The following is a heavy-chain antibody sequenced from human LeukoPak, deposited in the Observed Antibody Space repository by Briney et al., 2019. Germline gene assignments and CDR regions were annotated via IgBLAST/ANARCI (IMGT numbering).Heavy chain of an antibody. V-gene: IGHV4-39*01. J-gene: IGHJ4*02. CDR3: ARLCQVTRDARFQY. D-gene: IGHD4-17*01. Sequence: PSETLSLSCAVSGDFLSRGDYYWGWSRHSPGKGLTWIGSINFSGSTFYNPSFESPFTISVDTSKNQFSLKLTSVSPAYSPFYYCARLCQVTRDARFQYWGGGSLV. CDR2: INFSGST. CDR1: GDFLSRGDYY.